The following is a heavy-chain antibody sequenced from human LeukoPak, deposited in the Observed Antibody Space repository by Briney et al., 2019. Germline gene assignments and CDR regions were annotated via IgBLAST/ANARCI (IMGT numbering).Heavy chain of an antibody. CDR2: IYTSGST. CDR1: GGSISSGSYY. V-gene: IGHV4-61*02. CDR3: ARGLYYMDV. J-gene: IGHJ6*03. Sequence: SETLSLTCTVSGGSISSGSYYWSWIRQPAGKGLEWIGRIYTSGSTNYNPSLKSRVTISVDTPKNQFSLKLSSVTAADTAVYYCARGLYYMDVWGKGTTVTVSS.